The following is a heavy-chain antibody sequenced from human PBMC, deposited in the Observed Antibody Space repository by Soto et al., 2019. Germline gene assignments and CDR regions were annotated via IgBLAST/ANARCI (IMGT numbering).Heavy chain of an antibody. J-gene: IGHJ2*01. CDR3: AITPICGDDCRAGTFRFFDL. Sequence: EVQLLESGGGLVQPGGSLRLSCAASGFTFSIYAMSWVRQAPGKGLEWVSAISGSGGSIYFANSVKGRFTISRDNSKDTMYLQMNSLRAEDTAVYYCAITPICGDDCRAGTFRFFDLWGRGTLVTVSS. CDR2: ISGSGGSI. CDR1: GFTFSIYA. D-gene: IGHD2-21*02. V-gene: IGHV3-23*01.